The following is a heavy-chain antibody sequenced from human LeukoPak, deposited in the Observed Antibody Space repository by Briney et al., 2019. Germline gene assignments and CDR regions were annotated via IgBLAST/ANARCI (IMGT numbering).Heavy chain of an antibody. CDR3: ARDVPAYYYDSSGYTDAFDI. CDR1: GFTFSSYG. D-gene: IGHD3-22*01. V-gene: IGHV3-33*01. Sequence: PGRSLRLSCAASGFTFSSYGMHWVRQAPGKGLEWVAVIWYDGSNKYYADSVKGRFTISRDNSENTLYLQMNSLRAEDTAVYYCARDVPAYYYDSSGYTDAFDIWGQGTMVTVSS. CDR2: IWYDGSNK. J-gene: IGHJ3*02.